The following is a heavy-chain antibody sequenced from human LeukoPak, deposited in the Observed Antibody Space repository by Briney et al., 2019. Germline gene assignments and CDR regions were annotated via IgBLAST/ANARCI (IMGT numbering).Heavy chain of an antibody. CDR2: INPNSGGT. CDR3: ARLRYYDILTGYFEEFDY. J-gene: IGHJ4*02. CDR1: GYTFTGYY. Sequence: ASVKVSCKASGYTFTGYYMHWVRQAPGQGLEWMGWINPNSGGTNYAQKFQGRATMTRDTSISTAYMELSRLRSDDTAVYYCARLRYYDILTGYFEEFDYWGQGTLVTVSS. V-gene: IGHV1-2*02. D-gene: IGHD3-9*01.